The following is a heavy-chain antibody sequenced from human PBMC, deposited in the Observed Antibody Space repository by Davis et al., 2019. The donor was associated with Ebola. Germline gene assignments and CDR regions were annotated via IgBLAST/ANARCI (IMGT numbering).Heavy chain of an antibody. V-gene: IGHV6-1*01. CDR3: TRGWLRGGMDV. J-gene: IGHJ6*04. Sequence: HSQTLSLTCAISGDSVSSGGWSWIRQTPSRGLEWLGRTYYYRSKWNNDYAASVKSRLCVNSDTSKNQFSLQVNSVTPDDTAVYYCTRGWLRGGMDVWGKGTMVTVSP. CDR2: TYYYRSKWNN. D-gene: IGHD5-12*01. CDR1: GDSVSSGG.